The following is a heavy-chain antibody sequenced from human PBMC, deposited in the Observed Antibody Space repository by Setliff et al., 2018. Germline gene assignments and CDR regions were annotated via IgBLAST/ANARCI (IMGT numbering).Heavy chain of an antibody. CDR1: GGSFSSYA. J-gene: IGHJ5*02. D-gene: IGHD6-13*01. CDR2: INPKSGVT. V-gene: IGHV1-2*02. Sequence: ASVKVSCKASGGSFSSYAIIWVRQVPGRGPEWMGSINPKSGVTRYVQKFQGRVTITRDTSISTAYMELSSLRSDDTAVYYCARDGISWLSWLDPWGQGTPVTVSS. CDR3: ARDGISWLSWLDP.